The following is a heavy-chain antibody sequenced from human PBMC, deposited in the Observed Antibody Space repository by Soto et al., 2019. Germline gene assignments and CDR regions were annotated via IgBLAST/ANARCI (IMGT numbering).Heavy chain of an antibody. CDR1: GFPFSIYE. CDR3: AKGGHVDY. D-gene: IGHD3-16*01. CDR2: ISSSGGRI. V-gene: IGHV3-23*01. Sequence: EVQLLESGGGLVQPGGTLRLSCSASGFPFSIYEMTWVRQAPGKGLEWVAFISSSGGRIYYADSVKGRFTISRDNPKSTLFLQMNSLRVEDTATYYCAKGGHVDYWGQGTQVTVS. J-gene: IGHJ4*02.